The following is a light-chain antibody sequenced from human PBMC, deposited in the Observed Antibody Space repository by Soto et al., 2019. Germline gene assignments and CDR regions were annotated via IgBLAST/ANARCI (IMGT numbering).Light chain of an antibody. J-gene: IGLJ1*01. V-gene: IGLV2-8*01. CDR1: SSVVGRYNY. Sequence: QSVLTHPPSPSRSPGQSVTISCTGTSSVVGRYNYISWYQQRPGKAPKLIIYEVSKRPSGVPDRLSGFKYGNTASLTVSGLQAEDEADYYCSSYAGNSRYVFGTGTKVTVL. CDR3: SSYAGNSRYV. CDR2: EVS.